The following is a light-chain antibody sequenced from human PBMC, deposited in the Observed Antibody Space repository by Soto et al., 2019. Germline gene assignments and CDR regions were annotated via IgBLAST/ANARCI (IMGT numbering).Light chain of an antibody. Sequence: IVLTQSPVTLSGSPGERATLSCRASESITRHLAWYQQKPGQAPRLLIYGAVTRATGVPARFSGSGSGTEFTPHINSLQSEDSAIYFCQQYFNWPPWTFGQGTKVEV. CDR3: QQYFNWPPWT. CDR2: GAV. J-gene: IGKJ1*01. V-gene: IGKV3-15*01. CDR1: ESITRH.